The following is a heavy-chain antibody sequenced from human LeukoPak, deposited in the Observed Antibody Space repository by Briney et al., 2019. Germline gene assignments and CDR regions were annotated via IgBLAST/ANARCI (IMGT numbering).Heavy chain of an antibody. Sequence: GGSLRLSCAASGFTFSSYSMNWVRQAPGKGLEWVSYISSSSSTIYYADSVKGRFTISRDNAKNSLYLQMNSLRDEDTAVYYCARAYSSSSGRDAFDSWGLGTLVTVSS. J-gene: IGHJ3*02. D-gene: IGHD6-6*01. CDR1: GFTFSSYS. CDR3: ARAYSSSSGRDAFDS. CDR2: ISSSSSTI. V-gene: IGHV3-48*02.